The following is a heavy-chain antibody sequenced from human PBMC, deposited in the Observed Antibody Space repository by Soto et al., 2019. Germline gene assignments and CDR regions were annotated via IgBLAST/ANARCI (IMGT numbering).Heavy chain of an antibody. J-gene: IGHJ4*02. V-gene: IGHV4-61*01. CDR1: GDSVSMGPNY. D-gene: IGHD2-21*01. Sequence: PSETLSLTCIGSGDSVSMGPNYLSWIRQPPGGRLEWLGYVYGIQTTNTNPSLASRVSISKDPSKNQFSLRLTSVTAADTAVYYCARGNNQAIVDFWGQGTLVTVSS. CDR3: ARGNNQAIVDF. CDR2: VYGIQTT.